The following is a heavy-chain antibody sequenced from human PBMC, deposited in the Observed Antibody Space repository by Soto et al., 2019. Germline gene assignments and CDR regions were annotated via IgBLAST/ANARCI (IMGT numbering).Heavy chain of an antibody. J-gene: IGHJ6*02. CDR1: GFTFRSYA. CDR2: IAYDGSNK. CDR3: ARGDGEDIAVVIGVRPGEYGVDV. D-gene: IGHD2-15*01. V-gene: IGHV3-30-3*01. Sequence: QVQLVESGGGVVQPGRSLRLSCAASGFTFRSYAMHWVRQAPGKGLECVAVIAYDGSNKFYRDYVKGRFTISRDNSENTLYLQINRLRYEDTAVYYCARGDGEDIAVVIGVRPGEYGVDVWGQGTTVTVSS.